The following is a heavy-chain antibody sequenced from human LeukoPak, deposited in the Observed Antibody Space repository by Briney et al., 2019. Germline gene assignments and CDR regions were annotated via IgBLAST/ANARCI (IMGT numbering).Heavy chain of an antibody. D-gene: IGHD1-26*01. CDR1: GYAFSNYY. Sequence: ASVTVSCKAFGYAFSNYYIHWVRQAPGQGLEWMGFINPSGGSPSYAQKFQGRVTMTWETSPSTVHMELNSLTSEDTALYYCARVPKVGAIRLDYWGQGTLVTVSS. J-gene: IGHJ4*02. V-gene: IGHV1-46*01. CDR2: INPSGGSP. CDR3: ARVPKVGAIRLDY.